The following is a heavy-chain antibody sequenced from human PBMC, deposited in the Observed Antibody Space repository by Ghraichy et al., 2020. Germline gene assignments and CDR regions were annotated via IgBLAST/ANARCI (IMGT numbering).Heavy chain of an antibody. V-gene: IGHV1-2*04. CDR2: INPNSGGT. CDR1: GYTFTGYY. CDR3: ARAPPYYDSSGYQDDAFDI. J-gene: IGHJ3*02. Sequence: ASVKVSCKASGYTFTGYYMHWVRQAPGQGLEWMGWINPNSGGTNYAQKFQGWVTMTRDTSISTAYMELSRLRSDDTAVYYCARAPPYYDSSGYQDDAFDIWGQGTMVTVSS. D-gene: IGHD3-22*01.